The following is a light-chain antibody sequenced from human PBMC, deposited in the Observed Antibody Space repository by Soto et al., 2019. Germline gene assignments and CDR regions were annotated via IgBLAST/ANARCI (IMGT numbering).Light chain of an antibody. Sequence: QSVLTQPASVSGSPGQSIAISCTGTSSDVGSYNSVPWYQQYPGKAPKLMIHDVNNRPSGISDRSSGSKSGNTASLTISGLQAEDEADYYCSSFTSSTSYVFGTGTKVTVL. CDR3: SSFTSSTSYV. CDR1: SSDVGSYNS. V-gene: IGLV2-14*03. CDR2: DVN. J-gene: IGLJ1*01.